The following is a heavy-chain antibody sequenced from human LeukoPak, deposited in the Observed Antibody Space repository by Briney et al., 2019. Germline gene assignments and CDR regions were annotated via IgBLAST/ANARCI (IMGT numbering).Heavy chain of an antibody. CDR3: ASVGRWLQSGPFDY. J-gene: IGHJ4*02. V-gene: IGHV3-74*01. CDR1: GFTFSSYW. Sequence: GGSLRLSCAASGFTFSSYWMHWVPHAPGKGLVWVSRINSDGSSTSYADSVEGRFTISRDNAKNTLYLQMNSLRAEDTAVYYCASVGRWLQSGPFDYWGQGTLVTVSS. CDR2: INSDGSST. D-gene: IGHD5-24*01.